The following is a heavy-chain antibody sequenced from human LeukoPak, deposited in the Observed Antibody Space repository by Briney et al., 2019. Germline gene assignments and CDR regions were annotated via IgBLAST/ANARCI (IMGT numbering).Heavy chain of an antibody. D-gene: IGHD6-19*01. Sequence: GGSLRLSCAASGFTFSSYAMIWVRQAPGKGLEWVSAISNTGDSTYYADSVKGRFTISRDNSKNTLYLQMNSLRADDTAVYYCANSAVAGARRFDYWGQGTRVTVSS. J-gene: IGHJ4*02. CDR3: ANSAVAGARRFDY. V-gene: IGHV3-23*01. CDR2: ISNTGDST. CDR1: GFTFSSYA.